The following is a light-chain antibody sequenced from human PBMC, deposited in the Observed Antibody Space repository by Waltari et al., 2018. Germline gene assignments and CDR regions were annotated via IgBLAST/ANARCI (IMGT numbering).Light chain of an antibody. CDR1: SYNTGRHT. J-gene: IGLJ3*02. CDR3: AAWDDSLNGWV. Sequence: QSVPTQPPSASGPPGLSVPTPCSALSYNTGRHTGHWYTHPPGRAPKLLIHGNDQRPSGVPDRISGSKSGSSASLAINGLQSEDEADYYCAAWDDSLNGWVFGGGTKLTVL. V-gene: IGLV1-44*01. CDR2: GND.